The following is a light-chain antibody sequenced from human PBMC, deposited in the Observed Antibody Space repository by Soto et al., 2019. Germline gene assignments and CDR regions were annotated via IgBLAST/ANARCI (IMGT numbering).Light chain of an antibody. CDR3: QSYDSSLSVLYV. CDR1: SSNIGAGYD. Sequence: PGQRVTISCTGSSSNIGAGYDVHWYQQLPGTAPKLLIYGNSNRPSGVPDRFSGSKSGTSASLAITGLQAEDEADYYCQSYDSSLSVLYVFGTGTKATVL. V-gene: IGLV1-40*01. CDR2: GNS. J-gene: IGLJ1*01.